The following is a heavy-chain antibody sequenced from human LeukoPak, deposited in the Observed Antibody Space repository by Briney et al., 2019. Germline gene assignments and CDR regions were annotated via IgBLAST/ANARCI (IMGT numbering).Heavy chain of an antibody. V-gene: IGHV3-21*01. CDR1: GFTFSSYS. D-gene: IGHD2-15*01. Sequence: GGSLRLSCAASGFTFSSYSMNWVRQAPGKGLEWVSSISSSSSYIYYADSVKGRFTISRDNAKNSLYLQMNSLRAEDTAVYYCARCGGSCYHLDYWGQGTLVTVSS. CDR3: ARCGGSCYHLDY. J-gene: IGHJ4*02. CDR2: ISSSSSYI.